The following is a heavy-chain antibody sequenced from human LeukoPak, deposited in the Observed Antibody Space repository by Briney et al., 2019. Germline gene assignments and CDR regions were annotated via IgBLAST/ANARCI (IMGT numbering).Heavy chain of an antibody. CDR2: IYYSGST. CDR1: GGSISSSSYY. J-gene: IGHJ4*02. D-gene: IGHD3-22*01. Sequence: SETLSLTCTVSGGSISSSSYYWGWIRQPPGKGLEWIGSIYYSGSTYYNPSLKSRVTMSADTSRNHASLTLNSVTAADTAVYYCARPMIAGPGTEKHFDYWGQGTLVTVSS. V-gene: IGHV4-39*07. CDR3: ARPMIAGPGTEKHFDY.